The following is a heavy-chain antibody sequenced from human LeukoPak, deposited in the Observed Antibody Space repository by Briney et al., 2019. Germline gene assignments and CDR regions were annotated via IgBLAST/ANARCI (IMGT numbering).Heavy chain of an antibody. CDR1: GFTFSSYA. CDR3: AKDSGDCSSTSCYNYFDY. Sequence: GGSLRLSCAASGFTFSSYAMSWARQAPGKGLEWVAFIRYDGSNKYYADSVKGRFTISRDNSKNTLYLQMNSLRAEDTAVYYCAKDSGDCSSTSCYNYFDYWGQGTLVTVSS. D-gene: IGHD2-2*02. CDR2: IRYDGSNK. J-gene: IGHJ4*02. V-gene: IGHV3-30*02.